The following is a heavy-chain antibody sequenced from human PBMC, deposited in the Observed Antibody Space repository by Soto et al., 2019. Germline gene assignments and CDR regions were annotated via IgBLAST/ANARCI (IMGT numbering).Heavy chain of an antibody. V-gene: IGHV3-23*01. CDR2: ISDSGGST. J-gene: IGHJ6*02. CDR1: GFTFSSYA. Sequence: GGSLRLSXAASGFTFSSYAMAWVRQAPGKGLEWVSAISDSGGSTYYADSVKGRFTISRDNSKNTLYLQMNSLRAEDTAVYYCAKDIGYCSSSSCQPPYGMDVWGQGTTVTVSS. CDR3: AKDIGYCSSSSCQPPYGMDV. D-gene: IGHD2-2*03.